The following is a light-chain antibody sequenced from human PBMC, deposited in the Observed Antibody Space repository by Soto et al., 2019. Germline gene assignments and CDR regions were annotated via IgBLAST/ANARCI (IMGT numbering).Light chain of an antibody. CDR2: SND. CDR3: ASWDDSLNGFV. J-gene: IGLJ1*01. Sequence: QSVLTQPPSASGTPGQMVTISCSGSSSNIGSTTVSWYQQLPGAAPKLLIYSNDQWPSGVPDRFSGSKSGTSASLAISGLQSEDEADYYCASWDDSLNGFVFGTGTKLTVL. CDR1: SSNIGSTT. V-gene: IGLV1-44*01.